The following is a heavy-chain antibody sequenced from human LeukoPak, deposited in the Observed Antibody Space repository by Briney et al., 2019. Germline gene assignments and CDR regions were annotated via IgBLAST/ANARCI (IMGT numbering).Heavy chain of an antibody. CDR1: GFTFSSYA. CDR3: ARDLPTITAAGTGFDY. V-gene: IGHV3-30-3*01. Sequence: PGRSLRLSCVASGFTFSSYAMHWVRQAPGKGLEWVAVISYDGSNKYYAGSVKGRFTISRDSSKNTLFLQMNSLRAEDTAVYYCARDLPTITAAGTGFDYWGQGTLVAVSS. J-gene: IGHJ4*02. D-gene: IGHD6-13*01. CDR2: ISYDGSNK.